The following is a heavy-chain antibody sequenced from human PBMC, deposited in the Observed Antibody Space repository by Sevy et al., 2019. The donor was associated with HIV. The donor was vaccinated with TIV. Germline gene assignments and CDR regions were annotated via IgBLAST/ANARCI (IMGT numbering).Heavy chain of an antibody. CDR3: VKDAGGPAAMVRGVSAFDI. CDR1: GFTFSSYA. V-gene: IGHV3-64D*06. Sequence: GGSLRLSCSASGFTFSSYAMHWVRQAPGKGLEYVSAISSNGGSTYYADSVKGRFTISRDNSKNTLYLQMSSLRAEDRAVYYCVKDAGGPAAMVRGVSAFDIWGQGTMVTVSS. D-gene: IGHD3-10*01. J-gene: IGHJ3*02. CDR2: ISSNGGST.